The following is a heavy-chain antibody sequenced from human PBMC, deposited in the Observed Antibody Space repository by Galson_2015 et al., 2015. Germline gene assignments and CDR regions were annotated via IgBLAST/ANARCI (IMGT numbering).Heavy chain of an antibody. V-gene: IGHV3-7*01. D-gene: IGHD2-8*01. CDR2: IKEDGSEE. CDR3: ARGCREGAPDM. CDR1: KFIFSDHW. J-gene: IGHJ3*02. Sequence: SLRLSCAVYKFIFSDHWMNWVRQAPGKGLEWVANIKEDGSEEYYVDSVKGRFTISRDNAKNSLYLQLNSLGAEDTAIYYCARGCREGAPDMWGQGTMVSVSS.